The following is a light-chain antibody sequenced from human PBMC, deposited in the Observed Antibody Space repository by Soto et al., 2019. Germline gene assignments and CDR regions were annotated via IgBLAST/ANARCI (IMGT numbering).Light chain of an antibody. Sequence: EIVLTQSPDTLSLSAGGRATFTCRSSQSLSSSLLAWYQQKPGQAPRLLIYAASSRATDIPDRFSGSGSGTDFTLTISRLEPEDFAVYYCQQYINSPWTFGQGTKVDIK. V-gene: IGKV3-20*01. CDR3: QQYINSPWT. CDR1: QSLSSSL. J-gene: IGKJ1*01. CDR2: AAS.